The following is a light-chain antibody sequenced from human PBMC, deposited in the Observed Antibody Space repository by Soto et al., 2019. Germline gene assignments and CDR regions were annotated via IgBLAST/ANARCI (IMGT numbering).Light chain of an antibody. Sequence: AIQMSQSPSSLSASVGDRVTITCRASQGIRNDLGWYQQRPGKAPNLLIYAASSLQSGVPSRFSGSGSGTDFTLTISSLQPEDFATYYCLQDYDYPYTFGQGTKLEI. CDR3: LQDYDYPYT. CDR1: QGIRND. CDR2: AAS. V-gene: IGKV1-6*01. J-gene: IGKJ2*01.